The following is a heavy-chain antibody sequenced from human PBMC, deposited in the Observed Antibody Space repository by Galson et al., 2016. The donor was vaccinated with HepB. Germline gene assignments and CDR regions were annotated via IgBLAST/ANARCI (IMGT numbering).Heavy chain of an antibody. Sequence: SLRLSCAASGFTVSNNYMSWVRQAPGKGLEWVSVLYSGGSTYYADSVKGRFTISRDNSKNTLYLQMDSLRVEDTAPYYCAKEPQKYSSGWYYYNWGQGALVTVSS. CDR3: AKEPQKYSSGWYYYN. J-gene: IGHJ4*02. CDR1: GFTVSNNY. CDR2: LYSGGST. V-gene: IGHV3-53*05. D-gene: IGHD6-19*01.